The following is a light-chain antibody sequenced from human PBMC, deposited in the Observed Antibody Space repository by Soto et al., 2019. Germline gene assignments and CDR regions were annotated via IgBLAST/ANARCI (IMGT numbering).Light chain of an antibody. CDR3: QQVSGYPLS. CDR1: QGINSH. CDR2: AAS. J-gene: IGKJ4*01. Sequence: DIQLTQSPSFLSASVGYRFTITCRAIQGINSHLAWYQQEPGKAPKLLIYAASTLQSGVPSRFSGSASGTEFTLTISSLQPEDFATYYCQQVSGYPLSFGRGTKVDIK. V-gene: IGKV1-9*01.